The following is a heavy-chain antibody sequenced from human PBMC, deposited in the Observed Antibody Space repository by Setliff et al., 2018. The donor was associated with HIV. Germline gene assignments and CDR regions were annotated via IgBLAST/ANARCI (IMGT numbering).Heavy chain of an antibody. CDR3: TRHVDSGTYMDV. V-gene: IGHV3-72*01. Sequence: GESLRLSCAASGFTLSDHYMDWVRQAPGKGPEWFGRIRPKGKSSTTEYAASVKGRFIMSRDDSKNSLYLQMNSLKTEDTAVYYCTRHVDSGTYMDVWGRGTTVTVSS. D-gene: IGHD5-18*01. CDR2: IRPKGKSSTT. CDR1: GFTLSDHY. J-gene: IGHJ6*03.